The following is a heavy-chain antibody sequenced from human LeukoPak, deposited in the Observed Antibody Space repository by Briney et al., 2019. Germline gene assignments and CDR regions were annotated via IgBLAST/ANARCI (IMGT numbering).Heavy chain of an antibody. V-gene: IGHV3-33*06. CDR3: AKGEGYSSGWYGLFDY. D-gene: IGHD6-19*01. Sequence: GGSLRLSCAVSGLTFRNYGMHWVRQAPGKGLEWVAIIYYDGSEKYYVDSVKGWFTISRDSSKNTLYLQMNSLRAEDTAVYYCAKGEGYSSGWYGLFDYWGQGTLVTVSS. CDR1: GLTFRNYG. CDR2: IYYDGSEK. J-gene: IGHJ4*02.